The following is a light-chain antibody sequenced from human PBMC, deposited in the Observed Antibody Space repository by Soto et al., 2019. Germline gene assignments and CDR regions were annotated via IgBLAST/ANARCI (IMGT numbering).Light chain of an antibody. J-gene: IGKJ4*01. CDR2: GAS. CDR1: QSVSSS. V-gene: IGKV3-15*01. CDR3: QQYNNWPPLT. Sequence: EIVITQAPATLSVSPGETATLSCRANQSVSSSLAWYQQTPGRAPRLLIYGASTRATGIPTRFSGSGSGTEFTLTITSLQSEDFAVYYCQQYNNWPPLTLGGGTKVDIK.